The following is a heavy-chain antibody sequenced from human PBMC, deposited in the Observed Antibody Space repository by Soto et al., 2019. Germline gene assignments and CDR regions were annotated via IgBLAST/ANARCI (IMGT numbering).Heavy chain of an antibody. CDR1: GYTFTSYG. CDR3: ARPRTRLRYSIFRAFDI. D-gene: IGHD3-9*01. CDR2: ISAYNGNT. Sequence: ASVKVSCKASGYTFTSYGISWVRQAPGQGLEWMGRISAYNGNTNYAQKLQGRVTMTTDTSTSTAYMELRSLRSDDTAVYFCARPRTRLRYSIFRAFDIWGQGTMVTVSS. V-gene: IGHV1-18*01. J-gene: IGHJ3*02.